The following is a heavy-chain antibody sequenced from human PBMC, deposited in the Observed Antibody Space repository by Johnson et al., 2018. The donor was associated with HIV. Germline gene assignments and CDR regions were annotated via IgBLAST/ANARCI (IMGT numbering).Heavy chain of an antibody. Sequence: LQLVESGGGLVQPGGSLRLSCAASGFTFSSYAMSWVRQAPGKWLEWVSAISGSGGSTYYADPVKGRFTISRDNSKNTLYLQMNSLRAEDTAVYYCAKETRDSRSAFDVWGQGTLVTVSS. V-gene: IGHV3-23*04. CDR1: GFTFSSYA. CDR2: ISGSGGST. CDR3: AKETRDSRSAFDV. J-gene: IGHJ3*01. D-gene: IGHD4-11*01.